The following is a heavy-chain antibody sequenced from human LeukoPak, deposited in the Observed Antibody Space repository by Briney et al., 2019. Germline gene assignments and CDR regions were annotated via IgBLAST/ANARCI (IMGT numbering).Heavy chain of an antibody. V-gene: IGHV1-69*13. CDR1: GGTFSSYA. J-gene: IGHJ3*02. CDR3: ARVPEYDFWSGFDI. D-gene: IGHD3-3*01. CDR2: IIPIFGTA. Sequence: GASVKVSCKASGGTFSSYAISWVRQAPGQGLEWMGGIIPIFGTANYAQKFQGRVTITADESTSTAYMELSSLRSEDTAVYYCARVPEYDFWSGFDIWGQGTMVTVSS.